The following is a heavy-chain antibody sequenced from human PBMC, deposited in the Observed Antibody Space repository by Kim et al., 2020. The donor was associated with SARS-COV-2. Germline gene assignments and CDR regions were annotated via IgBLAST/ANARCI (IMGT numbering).Heavy chain of an antibody. CDR3: AKGIGYDILTGYSNWFDP. CDR1: GFTFSSYA. J-gene: IGHJ5*02. Sequence: GGSLRLSCAASGFTFSSYAMSWVRQAPGKGLEWVSAISGSGGSTYYADSVKGRFTISRDNSKNTLYLQMNSLRAEDTAVYYCAKGIGYDILTGYSNWFDPWGQGTLVTVSS. V-gene: IGHV3-23*01. D-gene: IGHD3-9*01. CDR2: ISGSGGST.